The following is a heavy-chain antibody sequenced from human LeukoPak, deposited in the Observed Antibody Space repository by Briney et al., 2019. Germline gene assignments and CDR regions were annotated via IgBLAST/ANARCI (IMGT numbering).Heavy chain of an antibody. D-gene: IGHD3-22*01. CDR2: ISSSSTYM. CDR1: GFTFSSYS. CDR3: AKVRLDYYDPSGYYYHSDVLDV. J-gene: IGHJ3*01. Sequence: GGSLRLSCAASGFTFSSYSMNWVRQAPGKGLEWVSSISSSSTYMYYADSVKGRFTISRDNAKNALYLQMNILRAEDTAVYYCAKVRLDYYDPSGYYYHSDVLDVWGQGTMVTVSA. V-gene: IGHV3-21*01.